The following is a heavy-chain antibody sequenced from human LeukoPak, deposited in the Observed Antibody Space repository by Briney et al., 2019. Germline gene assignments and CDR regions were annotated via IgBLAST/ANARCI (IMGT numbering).Heavy chain of an antibody. J-gene: IGHJ4*02. D-gene: IGHD3-10*01. Sequence: PSETLSLTCAVYGGSFSGYYWSWIRQPPGKGLEWIGEINHSGSTNYNPSLKSRVTISVDTSKNQFSLKLSSVTAADTAVYYCARVQYGSGAPLDYWGQGTLVTVSS. V-gene: IGHV4-34*01. CDR1: GGSFSGYY. CDR2: INHSGST. CDR3: ARVQYGSGAPLDY.